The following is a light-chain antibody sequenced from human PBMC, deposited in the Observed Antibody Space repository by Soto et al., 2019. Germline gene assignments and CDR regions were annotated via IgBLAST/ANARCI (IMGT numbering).Light chain of an antibody. Sequence: EIVLTRSASARSLSPRESATLSCRASPSVTNYLAWYQQKPGQPPRLLIYGAFNRAAGIPARFSGSGSGTDFTLTISSLDPEDSAVYYCQQRSNRPLTFGQGTRLEIK. CDR1: PSVTNY. J-gene: IGKJ5*01. CDR2: GAF. CDR3: QQRSNRPLT. V-gene: IGKV3-11*01.